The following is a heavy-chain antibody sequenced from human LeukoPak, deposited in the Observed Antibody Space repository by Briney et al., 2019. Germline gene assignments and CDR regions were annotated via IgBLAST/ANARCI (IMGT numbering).Heavy chain of an antibody. D-gene: IGHD3-22*01. CDR2: ISGSTSST. Sequence: GGSLRLSCAASGFTFSGYAMSWVRQAPGKGLEWVSAISGSTSSTYYADSVKGRFTISRDNSKNTLYLQMNSLRAEDTAVYYCAKRGYYYDRSGYYYSDYWGQGTLVTVSS. CDR3: AKRGYYYDRSGYYYSDY. J-gene: IGHJ4*02. V-gene: IGHV3-23*01. CDR1: GFTFSGYA.